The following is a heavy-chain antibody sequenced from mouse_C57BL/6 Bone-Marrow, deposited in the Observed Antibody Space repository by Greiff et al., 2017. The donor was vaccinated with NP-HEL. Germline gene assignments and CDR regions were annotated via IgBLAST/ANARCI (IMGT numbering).Heavy chain of an antibody. D-gene: IGHD2-4*01. CDR1: GSTFTSYW. CDR3: ARRLYYEWYFDV. CDR2: IDPNSGGT. J-gene: IGHJ1*03. Sequence: VQLPQPWAELVKPGASVKLSCKASGSTFTSYWLHWVKQRPGRGLAWIGRIDPNSGGTKYNAKFKSKATLTVDKPSSTAYMQLSSLTSEDSAVYYCARRLYYEWYFDVWGTGTTVTVSS. V-gene: IGHV1-72*01.